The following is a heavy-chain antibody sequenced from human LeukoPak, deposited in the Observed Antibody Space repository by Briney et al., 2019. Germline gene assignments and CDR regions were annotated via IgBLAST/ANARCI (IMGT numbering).Heavy chain of an antibody. CDR1: AFTFSSYS. V-gene: IGHV3-21*01. CDR3: ARDEATGGAVAGPYFAF. CDR2: ISTISSYI. Sequence: PGGSLRLSCAASAFTFSSYSINWVRQAPGKWLEWVASISTISSYIYYADSVKGRFTISRDNAKNYLYLKMNSLRAEDTAVYYCARDEATGGAVAGPYFAFWGQGTRVTVSS. J-gene: IGHJ4*02. D-gene: IGHD6-19*01.